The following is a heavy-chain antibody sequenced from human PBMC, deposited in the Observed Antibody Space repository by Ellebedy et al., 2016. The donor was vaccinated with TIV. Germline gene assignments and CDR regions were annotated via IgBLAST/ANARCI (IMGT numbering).Heavy chain of an antibody. J-gene: IGHJ4*02. Sequence: GGSLRLXXAASGFTFSSYAMSWVRQAPGKGLEWVSAISGSGGSTYYAHSVKGRFTISRDNSKNTLYLQMNSLRAEDTAVYYCAKEVGYYDSSGYYYAYWGQGTLVTVSS. D-gene: IGHD3-22*01. CDR3: AKEVGYYDSSGYYYAY. CDR2: ISGSGGST. V-gene: IGHV3-23*01. CDR1: GFTFSSYA.